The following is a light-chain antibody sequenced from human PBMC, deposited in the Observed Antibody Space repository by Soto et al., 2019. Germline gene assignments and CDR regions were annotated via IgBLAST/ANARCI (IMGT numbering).Light chain of an antibody. CDR3: QQYSTYYS. CDR1: QSISRW. V-gene: IGKV1-5*01. CDR2: DAS. J-gene: IGKJ2*03. Sequence: DIQMTQSPSTLFASVGDRVTITCRARQSISRWLAWYQQKPGKAPKLLIYDASNLENVVPSRFGGSGSGTEFTLTISSLQPDDFARYYCQQYSTYYSFGQGTKLEIK.